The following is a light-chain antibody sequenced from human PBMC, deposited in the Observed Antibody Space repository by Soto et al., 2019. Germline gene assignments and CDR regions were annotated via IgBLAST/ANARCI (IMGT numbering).Light chain of an antibody. CDR1: QNILYNSDNKNY. V-gene: IGKV4-1*01. CDR3: QQYYVTPST. CDR2: WAS. Sequence: DIVMTQSPDYLAVSLDERATINCKSSQNILYNSDNKNYLAWYQQKPGQPPKLLIYWASTRESGVPDRFSGSGSGTDFTLTISSLQAEDVALYFCQQYYVTPSTFGQGTKLEIK. J-gene: IGKJ2*01.